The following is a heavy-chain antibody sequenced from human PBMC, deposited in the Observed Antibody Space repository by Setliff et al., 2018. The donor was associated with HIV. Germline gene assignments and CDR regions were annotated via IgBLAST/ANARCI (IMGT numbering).Heavy chain of an antibody. CDR1: GYSFTDYW. CDR3: ARVSRNLYGHLDGFDI. V-gene: IGHV5-51*01. Sequence: ESLQISCRASGYSFTDYWIGWVRQMPGKGLECMGIIYPGDSETKYSPSFQGQVTISVDKSFNTAYLQWSSLRASDTTMYYCARVSRNLYGHLDGFDIWATGQWSPSPQ. D-gene: IGHD3-10*01. J-gene: IGHJ3*02. CDR2: IYPGDSET.